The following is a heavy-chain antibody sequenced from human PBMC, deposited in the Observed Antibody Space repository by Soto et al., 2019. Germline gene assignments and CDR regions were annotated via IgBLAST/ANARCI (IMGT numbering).Heavy chain of an antibody. CDR1: GGTFSTYS. Sequence: QVRLVQSGAEVKKPGSSVKVSCKDSGGTFSTYSMFWVRQAPGQGLEWMGRIIPMLGIRNYAQRFQDRVTITADKTTATAHMELSSLRSEDTALYYCTIGSWSGEVFDIWGQGKMVTVSS. D-gene: IGHD2-21*01. V-gene: IGHV1-69*02. CDR2: IIPMLGIR. J-gene: IGHJ3*02. CDR3: TIGSWSGEVFDI.